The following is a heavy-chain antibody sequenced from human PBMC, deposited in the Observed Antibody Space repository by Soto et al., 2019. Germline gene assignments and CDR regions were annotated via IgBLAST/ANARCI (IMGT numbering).Heavy chain of an antibody. CDR1: GFAFDING. CDR3: AKVCRDFAWLSELDYFDY. V-gene: IGHV3-23*01. Sequence: EVQLLDSGGGLVQPGGSLRLSCAASGFAFDINGMTWVRQVPGKGLEWVSAISAGGGTTYYADPVKGRFTISRDNSKNMLYLQMNSLRAEDTAVYYCAKVCRDFAWLSELDYFDYWGQGTPVTVSS. J-gene: IGHJ4*02. CDR2: ISAGGGTT. D-gene: IGHD3-9*01.